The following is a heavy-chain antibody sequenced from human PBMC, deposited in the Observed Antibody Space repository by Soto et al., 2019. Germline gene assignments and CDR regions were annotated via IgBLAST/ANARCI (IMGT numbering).Heavy chain of an antibody. CDR1: GGSISSGGYY. CDR3: ARKKPDLRNNWFDP. CDR2: IYNSGST. D-gene: IGHD4-17*01. Sequence: SETLSLTCSVSGGSISSGGYYLSWIRQHPGKGLEWIGYIYNSGSTDYNPSLRSRVAISLDTSKNQFSLNLSSVTAADTAIYYCARKKPDLRNNWFDPWGRGTLVTVSS. J-gene: IGHJ5*02. V-gene: IGHV4-31*03.